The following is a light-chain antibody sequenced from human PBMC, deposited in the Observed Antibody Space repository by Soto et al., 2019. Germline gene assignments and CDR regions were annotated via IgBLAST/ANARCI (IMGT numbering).Light chain of an antibody. CDR1: NIGTKS. CDR3: QVWDRSSDHRVV. J-gene: IGLJ2*01. Sequence: SYELTQPPSVSVAPGKTARISCGRNNIGTKSVHWYQQKPGQAPVLVMYYDSARPSGIPERFSGSNAGNTATLTISTVEAGDEADYYCQVWDRSSDHRVVFGGGTKLTVL. V-gene: IGLV3-21*04. CDR2: YDS.